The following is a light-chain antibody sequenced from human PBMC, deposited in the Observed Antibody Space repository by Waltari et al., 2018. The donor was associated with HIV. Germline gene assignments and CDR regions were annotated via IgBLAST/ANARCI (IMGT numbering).Light chain of an antibody. CDR3: QSYDSRLSGSV. V-gene: IGLV1-40*01. CDR2: TNT. Sequence: QSALTQPPSVSGAPGQRVPLSCTGTRSNIRTGSAFPWYQPLPGTAPKLLIYTNTNRPSGVPDRFSGSKSGTSASLAITGLQAEDEADYYCQSYDSRLSGSVFGGGTKLTVL. J-gene: IGLJ3*02. CDR1: RSNIRTGSA.